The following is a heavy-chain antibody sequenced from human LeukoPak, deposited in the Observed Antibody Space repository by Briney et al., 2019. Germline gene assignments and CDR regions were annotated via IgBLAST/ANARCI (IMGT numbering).Heavy chain of an antibody. V-gene: IGHV4-59*01. CDR2: IYYSGST. J-gene: IGHJ4*02. CDR3: AREIVVVTATVFDY. CDR1: GGSISSYY. Sequence: SETLSLTCTVSGGSISSYYWSWIRQPPGKGLEWIGYIYYSGSTNYNPSLKSRVTISVDTSKNQFSLKLSSVTAADTAVYYCAREIVVVTATVFDYWGQGTLVTVSS. D-gene: IGHD2-21*02.